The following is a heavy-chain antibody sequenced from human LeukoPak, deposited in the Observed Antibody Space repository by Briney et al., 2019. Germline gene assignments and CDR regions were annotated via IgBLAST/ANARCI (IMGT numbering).Heavy chain of an antibody. J-gene: IGHJ4*02. V-gene: IGHV4-39*07. CDR1: GGSISSSSYH. CDR3: ARDLEGYYYDSSGYWGL. Sequence: TSETLSLTCTVSGGSISSSSYHWGWIRQPPGKGLEWIGSIYYSGSTYYNPSLKSRVTISVDTSKNQFSLKLSSVTAADTAVYYCARDLEGYYYDSSGYWGLWGQGTLVTVSS. D-gene: IGHD3-22*01. CDR2: IYYSGST.